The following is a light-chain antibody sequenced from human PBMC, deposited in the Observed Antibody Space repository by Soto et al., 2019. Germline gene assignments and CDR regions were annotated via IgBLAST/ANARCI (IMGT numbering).Light chain of an antibody. V-gene: IGLV2-8*01. CDR1: SSDVGGYNY. Sequence: QSVLTQPPSASGSPGQSVTICCTGTSSDVGGYNYVSWYQQHPGKAPKLMIYEVSKRPSGVPDRFSGSKSGNTASLTVSGLQAEDEADYYCSSYAGSNNLVFGAGTKLTVL. J-gene: IGLJ2*01. CDR3: SSYAGSNNLV. CDR2: EVS.